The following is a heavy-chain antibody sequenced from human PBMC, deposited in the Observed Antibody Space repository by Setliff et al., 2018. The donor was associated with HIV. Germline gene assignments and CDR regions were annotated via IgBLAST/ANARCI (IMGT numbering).Heavy chain of an antibody. J-gene: IGHJ4*02. CDR3: IWSGSSGLYYFDH. D-gene: IGHD3-22*01. Sequence: PGGSLRLSCAGSGFTFSDAWITWVRQAPGKGLEWLGRIKSKIDGETTDCAAPVKGRFTISRDDSKNTVYLHMNSLKTEDTAVYYCIWSGSSGLYYFDHWGQGTLVTVSS. V-gene: IGHV3-15*01. CDR2: IKSKIDGETT. CDR1: GFTFSDAW.